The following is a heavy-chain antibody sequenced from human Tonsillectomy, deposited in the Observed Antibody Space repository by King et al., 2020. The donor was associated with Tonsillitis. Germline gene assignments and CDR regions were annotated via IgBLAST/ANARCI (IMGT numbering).Heavy chain of an antibody. Sequence: VQLVESGGAVVRPGGSLRLSCAASGFTFDDYAMTWVRQVPGKGLEWVSYINWNGGSTAFADSVKGRFTTSRDNAKNALYLQMNSLRSEDTAVYHCAGILFGSGSYYKDVWGKGTTATVSS. CDR1: GFTFDDYA. J-gene: IGHJ6*03. D-gene: IGHD3-10*01. CDR2: INWNGGST. V-gene: IGHV3-20*01. CDR3: AGILFGSGSYYKDV.